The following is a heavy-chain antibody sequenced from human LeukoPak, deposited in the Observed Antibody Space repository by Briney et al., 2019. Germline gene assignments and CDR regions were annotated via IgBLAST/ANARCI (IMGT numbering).Heavy chain of an antibody. CDR2: ISSHGSSI. D-gene: IGHD1-26*01. J-gene: IGHJ4*02. CDR1: EFTFSSYE. CDR3: ARDSGSYRGFDY. V-gene: IGHV3-48*03. Sequence: GGSLRLSCAASEFTFSSYEMNWVRQAPGKGLEWILFISSHGSSIYYADSVKGRFTISRDNAKNSLYRQMNSLRAEDTAVYYCARDSGSYRGFDYWGQGTLVTVSS.